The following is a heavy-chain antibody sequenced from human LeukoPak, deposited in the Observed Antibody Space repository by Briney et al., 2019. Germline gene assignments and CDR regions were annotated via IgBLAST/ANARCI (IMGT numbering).Heavy chain of an antibody. CDR1: GGTFSSYA. J-gene: IGHJ4*02. CDR2: IIPIFGTA. CDR3: AKDQVLRFLEWLLPRRLLDY. D-gene: IGHD3-3*01. Sequence: SVKVSCKASGGTFSSYAISWVRQAPGQGLEWMGGIIPIFGTANYAQKFQGRVTITADESTSTAYMELSSLRSEDTAVYYCAKDQVLRFLEWLLPRRLLDYWGQGTLVTVSS. V-gene: IGHV1-69*01.